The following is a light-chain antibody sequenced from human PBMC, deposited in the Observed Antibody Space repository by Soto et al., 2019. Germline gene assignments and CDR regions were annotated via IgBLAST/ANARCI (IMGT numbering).Light chain of an antibody. V-gene: IGLV2-14*01. CDR2: EVS. CDR1: SSDVGGYNY. J-gene: IGLJ1*01. Sequence: QSVLTQPPSVSGAPGQRVTISCTGSSSDVGGYNYVSWYQQHPGKAPKLMIYEVSNRPSGVSNRFSGSKSGSTASLTISGLQAEDEADYYCSSYTSSSTLVFGTGTKVTVL. CDR3: SSYTSSSTLV.